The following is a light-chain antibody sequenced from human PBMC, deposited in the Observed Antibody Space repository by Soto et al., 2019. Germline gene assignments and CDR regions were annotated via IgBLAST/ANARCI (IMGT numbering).Light chain of an antibody. J-gene: IGLJ1*01. V-gene: IGLV2-14*01. CDR1: ISDVGGYNY. Sequence: QSALTQPASGAGSPGQSITISCTGTISDVGGYNYVSWYQQHPGKAPKLMIYDVSNRPSGVSNRFSGSKSGTTASLTISGLQAEYEADYYCSSYTIISTLADVFGTGTKVTVL. CDR3: SSYTIISTLADV. CDR2: DVS.